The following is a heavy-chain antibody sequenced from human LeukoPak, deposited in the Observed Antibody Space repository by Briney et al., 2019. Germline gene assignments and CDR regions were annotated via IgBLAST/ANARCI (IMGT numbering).Heavy chain of an antibody. J-gene: IGHJ4*02. D-gene: IGHD6-13*01. Sequence: ASVKVSCKASGYTFTSYDINWVRQATGQGLEWMGWMNPSSGNTGYAQKFQGRVTMTRNTSISTAYMELSSLRSEDTAVYYCARGSYSSSWYPRNDFDYWGQGTLVTVSS. V-gene: IGHV1-8*01. CDR1: GYTFTSYD. CDR3: ARGSYSSSWYPRNDFDY. CDR2: MNPSSGNT.